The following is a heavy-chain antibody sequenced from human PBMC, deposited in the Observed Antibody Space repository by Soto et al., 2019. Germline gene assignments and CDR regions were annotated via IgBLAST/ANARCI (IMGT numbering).Heavy chain of an antibody. CDR1: GGSISSYY. D-gene: IGHD2-2*01. V-gene: IGHV3-23*01. CDR3: AKDNWDLIVLPAALFDY. CDR2: ISGSGGST. J-gene: IGHJ4*01. Sequence: QPSETLSLTCTVSGGSISSYYWSWVRQAPGKGLEWVSTISGSGGSTYYADSVKGRFTISRDTSKNTLYLQMNSLRAEDTAVYYCAKDNWDLIVLPAALFDYWGQGTLVTVSS.